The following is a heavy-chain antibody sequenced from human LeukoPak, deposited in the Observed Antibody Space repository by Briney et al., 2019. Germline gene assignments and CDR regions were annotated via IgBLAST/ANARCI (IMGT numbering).Heavy chain of an antibody. Sequence: GGSLRLSCAASGFTFSSYWMHWVRQAPGKGLVWVSRISPDGSTTGHADSVKGRFTTPRDNAKNTLFLQMNSLRAEDTAVYYCTRDFDFSSAIWGQGTLVTVSS. J-gene: IGHJ4*02. CDR3: TRDFDFSSAI. CDR1: GFTFSSYW. D-gene: IGHD3-3*01. CDR2: ISPDGSTT. V-gene: IGHV3-74*01.